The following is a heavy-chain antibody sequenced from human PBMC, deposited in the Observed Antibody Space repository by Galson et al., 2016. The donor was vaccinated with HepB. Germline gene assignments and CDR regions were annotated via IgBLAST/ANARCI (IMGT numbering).Heavy chain of an antibody. J-gene: IGHJ3*02. CDR3: AREFPGSARGTHDAFDI. CDR2: IIAVFRIG. CDR1: GGTFNTYA. V-gene: IGHV1-69*13. D-gene: IGHD6-13*01. Sequence: SVKVSCKASGGTFNTYAISWVRQAPGQGLEWMGGIIAVFRIGNYAQKFQGRVKITADDSTSTAYMELSSLRSEDTAVYYCAREFPGSARGTHDAFDIWGQGTMVTVSS.